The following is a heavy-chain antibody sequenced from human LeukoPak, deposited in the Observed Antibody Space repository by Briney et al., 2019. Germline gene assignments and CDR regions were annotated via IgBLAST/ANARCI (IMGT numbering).Heavy chain of an antibody. J-gene: IGHJ4*02. CDR1: GFTFSNAW. CDR3: TTPYSSGRYYFDH. D-gene: IGHD6-19*01. Sequence: GGSLRLSCAASGFTFSNAWMSWVRQAPGKGLEWVGRIKSKTDGGTTDYAAPVKGRFTISRDDSKNTLYLQMSSLKTEDTAVYYCTTPYSSGRYYFDHWGQGTLVTVSS. CDR2: IKSKTDGGTT. V-gene: IGHV3-15*01.